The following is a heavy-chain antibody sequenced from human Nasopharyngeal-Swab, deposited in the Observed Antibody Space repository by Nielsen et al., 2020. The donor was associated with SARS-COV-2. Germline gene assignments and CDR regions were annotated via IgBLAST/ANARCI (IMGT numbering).Heavy chain of an antibody. D-gene: IGHD1-26*01. CDR3: VREFEATGATYLDY. CDR1: GFSFSSYA. V-gene: IGHV3-74*01. CDR2: INIDGSRT. J-gene: IGHJ4*02. Sequence: GGSLRLSCAASGFSFSSYAMSWVRQAPGKGLEWVSRINIDGSRTGYADSVKGRFTISRDNAKNTLFLQMNSLRAEDTAVYYCVREFEATGATYLDYWGLGTLVTVSS.